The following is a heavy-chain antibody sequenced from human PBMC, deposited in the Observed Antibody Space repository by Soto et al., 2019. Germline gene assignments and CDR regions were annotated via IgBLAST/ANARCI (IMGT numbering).Heavy chain of an antibody. CDR1: GGSISSYY. CDR3: ARGGPRQYSGSYPGFDP. J-gene: IGHJ5*02. D-gene: IGHD1-26*01. Sequence: SETLSLTCTVSGGSISSYYWSWIRQPPGKGLEWIGYIYYSGSTNYNPSLKSRVTISVDTSKNQFSLKLSSVTAADTAVYYCARGGPRQYSGSYPGFDPWGQGTLVTVSS. V-gene: IGHV4-59*01. CDR2: IYYSGST.